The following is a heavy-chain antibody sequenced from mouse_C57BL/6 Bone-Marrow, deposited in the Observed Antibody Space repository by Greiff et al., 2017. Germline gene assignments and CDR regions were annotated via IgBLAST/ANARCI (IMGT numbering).Heavy chain of an antibody. J-gene: IGHJ1*03. D-gene: IGHD2-4*01. CDR1: GYTFTDYN. CDR2: INPNNGGT. Sequence: EVQLQESGPELVKPGASVKIPCKASGYTFTDYNMDWVKQSHGQSLEWIGDINPNNGGTIYNQKFKGKATLTVDKSSSTAYMELRSLTSEDTAVYYCARGGDDYDGGYFDVWGTGTTVTVSS. CDR3: ARGGDDYDGGYFDV. V-gene: IGHV1-18*01.